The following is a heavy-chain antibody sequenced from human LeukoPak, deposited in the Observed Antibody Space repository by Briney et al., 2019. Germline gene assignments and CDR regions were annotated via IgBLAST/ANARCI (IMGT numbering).Heavy chain of an antibody. Sequence: SETLSLTCTVSGGSISSSSYYWGWIRQPPGKGLEWIGSIYYSGSTYYNPSLKSRVTISVDTSKNQFSLKLSSVTAADTAVYYCARRRGYYFDYWGQGTLVTVSS. D-gene: IGHD5-12*01. V-gene: IGHV4-39*01. J-gene: IGHJ4*02. CDR3: ARRRGYYFDY. CDR1: GGSISSSSYY. CDR2: IYYSGST.